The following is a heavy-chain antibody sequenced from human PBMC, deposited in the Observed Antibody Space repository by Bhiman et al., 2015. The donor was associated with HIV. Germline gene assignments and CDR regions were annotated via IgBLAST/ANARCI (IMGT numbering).Heavy chain of an antibody. J-gene: IGHJ3*02. Sequence: EVQLVESGGGLIQPGGSLRLSCAASVFTVSSNYMSWVRQAPGKGLEWVSVIYSGGSTYYADSVKGRFTISRDNSKNTLYLQMNSLRAEDTAVYYCAREKPIAARGAFDIWGQGTMVTVSS. V-gene: IGHV3-53*01. CDR2: IYSGGST. CDR3: AREKPIAARGAFDI. CDR1: VFTVSSNY. D-gene: IGHD6-6*01.